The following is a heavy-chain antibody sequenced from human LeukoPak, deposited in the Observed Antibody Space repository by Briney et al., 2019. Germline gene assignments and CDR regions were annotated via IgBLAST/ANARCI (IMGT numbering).Heavy chain of an antibody. Sequence: SETLSLTCTVSGGSISNSSYYWGWIRQPPGKGLEWIGSIYYSGSTYYNPSLKSRVTISVDTSKNQFSLKLSSVTAADTAVYYCARHFKGILTGYSYFDYWGQGTLVTVSS. CDR2: IYYSGST. CDR1: GGSISNSSYY. J-gene: IGHJ4*02. CDR3: ARHFKGILTGYSYFDY. V-gene: IGHV4-39*07. D-gene: IGHD3-9*01.